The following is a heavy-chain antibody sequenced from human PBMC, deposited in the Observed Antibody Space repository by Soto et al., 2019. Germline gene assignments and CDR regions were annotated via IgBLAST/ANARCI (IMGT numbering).Heavy chain of an antibody. D-gene: IGHD7-27*01. CDR1: GYTFTGYY. CDR3: ARDKGLGIYAFDI. V-gene: IGHV1-2*04. J-gene: IGHJ3*02. Sequence: ASVKVSCKASGYTFTGYYMHWVRQAPGQGLEWMGWINPNSGGTNYAQKFQGWVTMTRDTSISTAYMELSRLRSDDTAVYYGARDKGLGIYAFDIWGQGTMVTVSS. CDR2: INPNSGGT.